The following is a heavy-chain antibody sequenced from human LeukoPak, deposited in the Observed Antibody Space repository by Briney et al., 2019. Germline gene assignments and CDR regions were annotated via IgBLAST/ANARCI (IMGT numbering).Heavy chain of an antibody. J-gene: IGHJ5*02. D-gene: IGHD3-10*01. CDR1: GGSISSYY. CDR3: ARQYYYGSGSHNWFDP. Sequence: SETLSLTCTVSGGSISSYYWSWIRQPAGKGLEWIGRIYTSGSTNHNPSLKSRVTMSVDTSKNQFSLKLSSVTAADTAVYYCARQYYYGSGSHNWFDPWGQGTLVTVSS. CDR2: IYTSGST. V-gene: IGHV4-4*07.